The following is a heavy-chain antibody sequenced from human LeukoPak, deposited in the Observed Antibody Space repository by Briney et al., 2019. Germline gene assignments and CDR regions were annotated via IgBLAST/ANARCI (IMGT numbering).Heavy chain of an antibody. CDR2: IYHSGST. Sequence: SETLSLTCAVSGYSISSGYYWGWIRQPPGKGLEWIGSIYHSGSTYYNPSLKSRVTISVDTSKNQFSLKLSSVTAADTAVYYCARGRPPYCSSTSCYLKNWFDPWGQGTLVTVSS. CDR3: ARGRPPYCSSTSCYLKNWFDP. D-gene: IGHD2-2*01. CDR1: GYSISSGYY. J-gene: IGHJ5*02. V-gene: IGHV4-38-2*01.